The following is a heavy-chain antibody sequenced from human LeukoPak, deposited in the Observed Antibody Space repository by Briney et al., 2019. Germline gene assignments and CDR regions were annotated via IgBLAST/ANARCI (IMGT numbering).Heavy chain of an antibody. CDR2: ISGNGGHT. V-gene: IGHV3-23*01. CDR3: ANEFRKGDV. CDR1: GGSISSGGYY. Sequence: ETLSLTCTVSGGSISSGGYYWSWVRQAPGKGLEWVSAISGNGGHTYYVDSVKGRFTISRDNSKNTLYLQMNSLRAEDAAVYYCANEFRKGDVWGQGTMVTVSS. J-gene: IGHJ3*01.